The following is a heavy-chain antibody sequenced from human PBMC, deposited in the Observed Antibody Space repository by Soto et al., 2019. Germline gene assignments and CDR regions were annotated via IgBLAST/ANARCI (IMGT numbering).Heavy chain of an antibody. J-gene: IGHJ3*02. CDR3: ARGPPFAGLAPI. V-gene: IGHV1-3*01. Sequence: ASVKVSCKASGYTFTSYAMHWVLQAPGQRLEWMGWINAGNGNTKYSQKFQGRVTITRDTSASTAYMELSSLRSEDTAVYYCARGPPFAGLAPIWGQGTMVTVSS. D-gene: IGHD3-16*01. CDR1: GYTFTSYA. CDR2: INAGNGNT.